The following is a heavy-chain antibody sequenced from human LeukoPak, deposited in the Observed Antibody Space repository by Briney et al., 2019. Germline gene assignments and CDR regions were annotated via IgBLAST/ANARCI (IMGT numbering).Heavy chain of an antibody. CDR2: ISSSSSYI. Sequence: GGSPRLSCAASGITFSSYSMNWVRQAPGKGLEWVSSISSSSSYIYYADSLKGRFTISRDNANNSLYLQMNSLRAEDTAVYYCAREEAFDIWGQGTMVTVSS. J-gene: IGHJ3*02. V-gene: IGHV3-21*01. CDR3: AREEAFDI. CDR1: GITFSSYS.